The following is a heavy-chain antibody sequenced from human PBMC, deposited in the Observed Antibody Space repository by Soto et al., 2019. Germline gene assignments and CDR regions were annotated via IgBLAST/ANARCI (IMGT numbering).Heavy chain of an antibody. Sequence: GGSLRLSCAASGFTFSSYAMSWVRQAPGKGLEWVSAISGSGGSTYYADSVKGRFTISRDNSKNTLYLQMNSLRAEDTAVYYCASPNWVRGVSHDAFDIWGQGTMVTVSS. V-gene: IGHV3-23*01. D-gene: IGHD3-10*01. J-gene: IGHJ3*02. CDR3: ASPNWVRGVSHDAFDI. CDR2: ISGSGGST. CDR1: GFTFSSYA.